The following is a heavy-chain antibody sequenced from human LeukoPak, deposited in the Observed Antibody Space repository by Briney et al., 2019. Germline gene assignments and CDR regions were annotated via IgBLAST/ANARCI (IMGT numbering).Heavy chain of an antibody. D-gene: IGHD3-10*01. CDR3: ARLDGAMVRGVIIGPFDY. J-gene: IGHJ4*02. V-gene: IGHV4-59*08. CDR1: GGSISSYY. CDR2: IYYSGST. Sequence: SETLSLTCTVSGGSISSYYWSWIRQPPGKGLEWLGYIYYSGSTNYNPSLKSRVTISVDTSKNQFSLRLSSVTAADTAVYYCARLDGAMVRGVIIGPFDYWGQGTLVTVSS.